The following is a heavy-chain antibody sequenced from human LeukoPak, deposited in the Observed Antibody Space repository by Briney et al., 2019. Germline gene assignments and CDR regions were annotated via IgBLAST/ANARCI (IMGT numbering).Heavy chain of an antibody. CDR3: ARVGFGYSGGLRDYYYYYMDV. D-gene: IGHD1-26*01. CDR2: IYHSGST. J-gene: IGHJ6*03. CDR1: GYSISSGYY. V-gene: IGHV4-38-2*02. Sequence: SETLSLTCTVSGYSISSGYYWGWIRQPPGKGLEWIGSIYHSGSTYYNPSLKSRVTMSVDTSKNQFSLKLSSVTAADTAVYYCARVGFGYSGGLRDYYYYYMDVWGKGTTVTISS.